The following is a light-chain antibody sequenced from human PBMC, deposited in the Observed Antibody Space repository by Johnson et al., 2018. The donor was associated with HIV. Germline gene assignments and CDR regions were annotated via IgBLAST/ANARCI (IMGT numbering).Light chain of an antibody. CDR2: DNN. V-gene: IGLV1-51*01. J-gene: IGLJ1*01. CDR3: GTWDSSLRAYV. CDR1: SSNVGSNS. Sequence: QSVLTQPPSVSAAPGQKVTISCSGSSSNVGSNSVSWYRHFPETAPKVLIYDNNNRPSGIPDRFSGSKSGTSATLGITGLQTGDEADYYCGTWDSSLRAYVFGTGTKVTVL.